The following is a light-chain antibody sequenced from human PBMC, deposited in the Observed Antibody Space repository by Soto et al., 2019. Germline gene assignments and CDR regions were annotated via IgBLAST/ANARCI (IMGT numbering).Light chain of an antibody. CDR1: QSIMNNY. CDR3: QQYVSSPIN. CDR2: GAS. Sequence: SGLTQSPGTLPLSLGERVTLSCRASQSIMNNYLAWYQQKPGQATRLLIYGASSRVTGIPDRFSGSGSGTDFTITIIRLEHEDFAVYQCQQYVSSPINFRQEKQLEIK. J-gene: IGKJ5*01. V-gene: IGKV3-20*01.